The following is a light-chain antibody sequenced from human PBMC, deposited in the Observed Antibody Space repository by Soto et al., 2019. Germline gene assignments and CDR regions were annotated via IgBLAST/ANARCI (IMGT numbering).Light chain of an antibody. CDR3: QQRYVWPIT. CDR2: DAS. Sequence: DIVLTQSPATLSLSPGERATLSCRASQRIGDYLAWCQQRPGQAPRLLIYDASNRAAGTPARFSGSGSGSDYTLTISSLQPDDFAVYYCQQRYVWPITFGQGTRLDIK. J-gene: IGKJ5*01. V-gene: IGKV3-11*01. CDR1: QRIGDY.